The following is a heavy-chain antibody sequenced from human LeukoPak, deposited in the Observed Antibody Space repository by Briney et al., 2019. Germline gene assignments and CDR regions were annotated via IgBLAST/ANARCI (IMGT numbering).Heavy chain of an antibody. J-gene: IGHJ2*01. CDR1: GFTFSSYA. D-gene: IGHD6-19*01. CDR2: ISYDGSNK. V-gene: IGHV3-30-3*01. CDR3: ARDGTRSSDWYDPELRNWYFDL. Sequence: GRSLRLSCAASGFTFSSYAMHWVRQAPGKGLEWVAVISYDGSNKYYADSVKGRFTISRDNSKNTLYLQMNSLRAEDTAVYYCARDGTRSSDWYDPELRNWYFDLWGRGTLVTVSS.